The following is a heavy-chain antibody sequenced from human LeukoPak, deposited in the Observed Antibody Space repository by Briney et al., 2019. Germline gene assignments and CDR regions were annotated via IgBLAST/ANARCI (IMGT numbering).Heavy chain of an antibody. Sequence: PSETLSLTCTVSGGSISNYYWSWIRQSPGKGLQWIGYIYYSGGTYYNPSLKSRVTISVDTSKNQFSLKLSSVTAADTAVYYCARGPVLRYFDWFTPPDYWGQGTLVTVSS. CDR3: ARGPVLRYFDWFTPPDY. CDR2: IYYSGGT. CDR1: GGSISNYY. J-gene: IGHJ4*02. V-gene: IGHV4-59*12. D-gene: IGHD3-9*01.